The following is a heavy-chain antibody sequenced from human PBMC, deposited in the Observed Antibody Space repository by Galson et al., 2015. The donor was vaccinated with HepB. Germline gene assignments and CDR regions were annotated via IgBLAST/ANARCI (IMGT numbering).Heavy chain of an antibody. J-gene: IGHJ6*02. CDR2: INPSGGST. D-gene: IGHD6-19*01. CDR3: ARDQGDYMSVALYYYYGMDV. Sequence: SVKVSCKASGYTFTSYYMHWVRQAPGQGLEWMGIINPSGGSTSYAQKLQGRVTMTRDTSTSTVYMELSSLRSEDTAVYYCARDQGDYMSVALYYYYGMDVWGQGTTVTVSS. V-gene: IGHV1-46*04. CDR1: GYTFTSYY.